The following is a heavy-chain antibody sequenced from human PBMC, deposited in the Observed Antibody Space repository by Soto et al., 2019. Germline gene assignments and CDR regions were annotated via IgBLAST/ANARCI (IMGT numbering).Heavy chain of an antibody. J-gene: IGHJ5*01. CDR3: AKDGEGFYYYDSSGPKSWFDS. Sequence: PGGSLRLSCAASGFTFSSYGMHWVRQAPGKGLEWVAVIWYDGSNKYYADSVKGRFTISRDNSKNTLYLQMNSLRPDDTAVYYCAKDGEGFYYYDSSGPKSWFDSWGQGTRVPVSS. D-gene: IGHD3-22*01. CDR2: IWYDGSNK. V-gene: IGHV3-30*02. CDR1: GFTFSSYG.